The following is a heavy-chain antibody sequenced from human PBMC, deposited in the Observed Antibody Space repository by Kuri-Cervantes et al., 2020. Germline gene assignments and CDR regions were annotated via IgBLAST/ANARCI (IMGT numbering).Heavy chain of an antibody. Sequence: ASVKVSCKASGYTFTGYYMHWVRQAPGQGLEWMGWINPNSGGTNYAQKFQGRVTMTRDTSISTAYMELSRLRSDDTAVYYCARDDRLGGSYYYGMDVWGQGTTVTVSS. CDR2: INPNSGGT. V-gene: IGHV1-2*02. J-gene: IGHJ6*02. D-gene: IGHD1-26*01. CDR1: GYTFTGYY. CDR3: ARDDRLGGSYYYGMDV.